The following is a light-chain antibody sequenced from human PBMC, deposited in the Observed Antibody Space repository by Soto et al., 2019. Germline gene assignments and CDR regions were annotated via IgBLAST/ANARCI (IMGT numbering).Light chain of an antibody. V-gene: IGKV3-20*01. Sequence: EIVLTQSPGTLSLSPGERATLSCRASQSVSSSYLAWYQQKPGQAPRLLIYGASSRATGIPDRFSGSGSGTDFTLTISRLEPEDFAVYYCQHYGNSLYTFGQGTKFEIK. CDR2: GAS. CDR3: QHYGNSLYT. CDR1: QSVSSSY. J-gene: IGKJ2*01.